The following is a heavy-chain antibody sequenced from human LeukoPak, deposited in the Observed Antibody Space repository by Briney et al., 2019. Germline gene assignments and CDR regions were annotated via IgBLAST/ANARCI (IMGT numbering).Heavy chain of an antibody. CDR1: GGSISSYY. CDR2: IYYSGTT. V-gene: IGHV4-59*01. CDR3: ARDRGLTDGYFDY. D-gene: IGHD3/OR15-3a*01. Sequence: SETPSLTCTVSGGSISSYYWSWIRQPPGKGLEWIGYIYYSGTTNYNPSLKSRVTISVDTSKNQFSLKLSSVTAADTAVYYCARDRGLTDGYFDYWGQGTLVTVSS. J-gene: IGHJ4*02.